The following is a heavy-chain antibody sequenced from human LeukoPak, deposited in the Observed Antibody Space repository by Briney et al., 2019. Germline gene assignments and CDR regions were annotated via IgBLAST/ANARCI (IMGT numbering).Heavy chain of an antibody. CDR3: AKAVADAFDI. J-gene: IGHJ3*02. V-gene: IGHV3-33*06. CDR1: GFTLSSYG. CDR2: IWYDGSNK. Sequence: GGSLRLSCAASGFTLSSYGMHWVRQAPGKGLEWVAVIWYDGSNKYYADSVKGRFTISRDNSKNTLYLQMNSLRAEDTAVYYCAKAVADAFDIWGQGTMVTVSS. D-gene: IGHD6-19*01.